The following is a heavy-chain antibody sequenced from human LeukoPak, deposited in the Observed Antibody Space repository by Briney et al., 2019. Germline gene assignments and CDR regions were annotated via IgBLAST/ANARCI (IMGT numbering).Heavy chain of an antibody. D-gene: IGHD5-12*01. CDR3: AKGPATIGNYFDY. CDR2: ISGSGGST. Sequence: GGSLRLSCAASGFTFSASDMNWVRQTPGKGLEWDSTISGSGGSTYYADSVKGRFTISRDNSKNTLYLQMNSLRAEDTAVYYCAKGPATIGNYFDYWGQGTLVTVSS. CDR1: GFTFSASD. V-gene: IGHV3-23*01. J-gene: IGHJ4*02.